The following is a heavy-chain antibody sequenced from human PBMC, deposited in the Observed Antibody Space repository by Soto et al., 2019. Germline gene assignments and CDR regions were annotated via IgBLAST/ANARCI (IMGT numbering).Heavy chain of an antibody. CDR2: IKSKTDGGTT. CDR3: TPDSSSWEYHYYFGMDV. Sequence: GSLRLSCAASGFTFSNAWMSWVRQAPGKGLEWVGRIKSKTDGGTTDYAAPVEGRFTISRDDSKNTLYLQMNSVRTEGTAVYYCTPDSSSWEYHYYFGMDVWGQGTTVTVSS. V-gene: IGHV3-15*01. D-gene: IGHD2-2*01. J-gene: IGHJ6*02. CDR1: GFTFSNAW.